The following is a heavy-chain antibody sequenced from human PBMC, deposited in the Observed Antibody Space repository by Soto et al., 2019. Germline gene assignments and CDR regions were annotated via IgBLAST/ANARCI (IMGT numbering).Heavy chain of an antibody. V-gene: IGHV3-21*01. CDR2: ITSDSSDI. CDR1: GITFRSYS. Sequence: GGSLRLSCAASGITFRSYSMSWVRQAPGKGLEWVASITSDSSDIYYEDSVKGRFTISRDNGENSLYLQMTSLGAEDTGVYYCATTYCSGGYCFSSEYWGQGVLVTVSS. D-gene: IGHD2-15*01. CDR3: ATTYCSGGYCFSSEY. J-gene: IGHJ4*02.